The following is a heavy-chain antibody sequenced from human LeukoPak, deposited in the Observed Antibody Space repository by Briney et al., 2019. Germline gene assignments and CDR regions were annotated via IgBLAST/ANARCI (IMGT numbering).Heavy chain of an antibody. CDR1: GGSISSYY. D-gene: IGHD1-26*01. V-gene: IGHV4-59*01. Sequence: SETLSLTCTVSGGSISSYYWSWIRQPPGKGLEWIGYNYYSGSTNYNPSLKSRVTISVDTSKNQFSLKLSSVTAADTAVYYCAREGSGSYVNWFDPWGQGTLVTVSS. CDR3: AREGSGSYVNWFDP. CDR2: NYYSGST. J-gene: IGHJ5*02.